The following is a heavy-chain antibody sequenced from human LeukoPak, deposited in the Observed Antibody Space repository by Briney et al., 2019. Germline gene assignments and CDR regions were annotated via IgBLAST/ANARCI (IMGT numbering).Heavy chain of an antibody. Sequence: GGSLRLSCAASGFTFSSYWMSWVRQAPGKGLEWVANIKQDGSEKYYVDSVKGRFTISRDNAKTSLYLQMYSLRAEDTAVYYCARESGSVTSEVDFDYWGQGTLVTVSS. CDR1: GFTFSSYW. D-gene: IGHD4-17*01. CDR3: ARESGSVTSEVDFDY. V-gene: IGHV3-7*01. CDR2: IKQDGSEK. J-gene: IGHJ4*02.